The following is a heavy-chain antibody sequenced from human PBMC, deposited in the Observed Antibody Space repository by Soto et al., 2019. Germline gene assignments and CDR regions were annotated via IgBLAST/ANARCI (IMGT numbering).Heavy chain of an antibody. CDR2: ISSSSSTI. D-gene: IGHD3-22*01. J-gene: IGHJ4*02. Sequence: GGSLRLSCAASGFTFSSYSMNWVRQAPGKGLEWVSYISSSSSTIYYADSVKGRFTISRDNAKNSLYLQMTSLRDEDTAVYYCARGLYYYNSSGYNHNFAYWGQGTLVTVSS. CDR1: GFTFSSYS. CDR3: ARGLYYYNSSGYNHNFAY. V-gene: IGHV3-48*02.